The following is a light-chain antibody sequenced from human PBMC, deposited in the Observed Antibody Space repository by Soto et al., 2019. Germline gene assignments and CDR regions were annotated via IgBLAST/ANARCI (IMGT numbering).Light chain of an antibody. CDR3: HQVGASPT. V-gene: IGKV3D-20*01. Sequence: EIVLTQSPATLSLSPGEGVALSCGASKSLSNNFLAWYQQKPGLAPRLLIFDASTRATGIQDRFSGSGSGTDFTLTISRLEPEHFAVYYCHQVGASPTFGGGTKVEFK. CDR1: KSLSNNF. CDR2: DAS. J-gene: IGKJ4*01.